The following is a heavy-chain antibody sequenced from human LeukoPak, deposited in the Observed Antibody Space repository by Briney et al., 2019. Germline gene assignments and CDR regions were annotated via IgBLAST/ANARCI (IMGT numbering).Heavy chain of an antibody. CDR2: LNEDGSEK. J-gene: IGHJ4*02. Sequence: GGSLRLSCAASGFTFSTYWMTWVRQAPGKGLEWVASLNEDGSEKYYVDSVKGRFTNSRDNAQKSLYLEMKSLSAKDTAVYYCARAVTSTEGYWGQGTLVTVSS. V-gene: IGHV3-7*03. CDR3: ARAVTSTEGY. CDR1: GFTFSTYW.